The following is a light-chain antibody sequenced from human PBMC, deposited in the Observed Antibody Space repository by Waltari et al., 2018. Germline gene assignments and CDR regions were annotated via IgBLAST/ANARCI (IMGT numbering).Light chain of an antibody. CDR3: QQANSFPIT. V-gene: IGKV1-9*01. Sequence: DIQLTQSPSFLSASVGDRVTITCRASQGINSYLAWYQQNPGKAPKLLIYAASTLQSGVPSRFSGSESGTEFTLTISSLQPEDFGTYYCQQANSFPITFGQGTRLDIK. CDR2: AAS. J-gene: IGKJ5*01. CDR1: QGINSY.